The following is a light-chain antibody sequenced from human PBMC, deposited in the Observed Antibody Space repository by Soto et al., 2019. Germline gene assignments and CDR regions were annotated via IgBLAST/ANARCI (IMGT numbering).Light chain of an antibody. Sequence: DIQMTESPSSLSAYVGDRDSVTCRASQSISTFLNWYQQRPGEAPKLLIYAASILQSGVPSRFSGSGSGGEFTLTIGSLQTNDFATYDCEKFYTTPRTIGQGTKVE. V-gene: IGKV1-39*01. CDR3: EKFYTTPRT. CDR2: AAS. CDR1: QSISTF. J-gene: IGKJ1*01.